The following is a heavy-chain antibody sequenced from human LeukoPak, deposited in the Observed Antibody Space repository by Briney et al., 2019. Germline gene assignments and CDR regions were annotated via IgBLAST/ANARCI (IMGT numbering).Heavy chain of an antibody. CDR3: ARGRTSTYYYDSSGYYEFDY. Sequence: GGSLRLSCAASGFTLSSNYMSWVRQAPGKGLEWVSVIYSGGSTYYADSVKGRFTISRDNSKNTLYLQMNSLRAEDTAVYYCARGRTSTYYYDSSGYYEFDYWGQGTLVTVSS. CDR1: GFTLSSNY. CDR2: IYSGGST. V-gene: IGHV3-66*01. J-gene: IGHJ4*02. D-gene: IGHD3-22*01.